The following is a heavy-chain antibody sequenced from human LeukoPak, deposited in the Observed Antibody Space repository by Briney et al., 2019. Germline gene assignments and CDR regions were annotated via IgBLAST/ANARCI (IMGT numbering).Heavy chain of an antibody. D-gene: IGHD3-22*01. CDR2: IRYDGSNK. J-gene: IGHJ6*03. CDR3: AKDGGPSTGYLRKILNAGYYYYYMDV. CDR1: GFTFSSYG. Sequence: PGGSLRLSCAASGFTFSSYGMHWVRQAPGKGLEWVAFIRYDGSNKYYADSVKGRFTISRDNSKNTLYLQMNSLRAEDTAVYYCAKDGGPSTGYLRKILNAGYYYYYMDVWGKGTTVTISS. V-gene: IGHV3-30*02.